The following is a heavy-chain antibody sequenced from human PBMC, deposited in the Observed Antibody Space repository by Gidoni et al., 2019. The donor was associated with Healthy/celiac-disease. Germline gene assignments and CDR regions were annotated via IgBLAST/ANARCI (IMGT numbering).Heavy chain of an antibody. Sequence: QVQLQQWGAGLLKPSETLSLTCAVYVGSFSGYYWSWIRQPPGKGLEWIGEINHSGSTNYNPSLKSRVTISVDTSKNQFSRKLSSVTAADTAVYYCARVGQWLVQRPFDYWGQGTLVTVSA. D-gene: IGHD6-19*01. CDR1: VGSFSGYY. V-gene: IGHV4-34*01. CDR3: ARVGQWLVQRPFDY. J-gene: IGHJ4*02. CDR2: INHSGST.